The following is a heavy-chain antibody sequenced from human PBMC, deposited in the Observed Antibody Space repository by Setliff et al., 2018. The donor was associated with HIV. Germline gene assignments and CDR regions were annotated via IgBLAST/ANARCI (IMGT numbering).Heavy chain of an antibody. D-gene: IGHD1-26*01. Sequence: ASVNVFCKASGYTFTGYYMHWVRQAPGQGLEWMGRINPNSGGTNYARKFQGRVTMTRDTSITTAYMELSRLRSDDTAVYYCARGTRVGANDAFDIGGQGTMVTVSS. CDR3: ARGTRVGANDAFDI. CDR1: GYTFTGYY. J-gene: IGHJ3*02. CDR2: INPNSGGT. V-gene: IGHV1-2*06.